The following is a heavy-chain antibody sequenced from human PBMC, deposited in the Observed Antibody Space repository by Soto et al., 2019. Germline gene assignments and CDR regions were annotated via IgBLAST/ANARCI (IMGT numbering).Heavy chain of an antibody. Sequence: QVQLVQSGAEVKKPGASVKVSCKASGYIFTSYGISWVRQAPGQGLEWMAWISGYNGNTNYAQNVQGRVTMTTETSTTTAYMELRSLRSDDTAVYYCARVLHFGDYPLGYSGRGPLVTVSS. V-gene: IGHV1-18*01. CDR1: GYIFTSYG. CDR3: ARVLHFGDYPLGY. D-gene: IGHD4-17*01. CDR2: ISGYNGNT. J-gene: IGHJ4*02.